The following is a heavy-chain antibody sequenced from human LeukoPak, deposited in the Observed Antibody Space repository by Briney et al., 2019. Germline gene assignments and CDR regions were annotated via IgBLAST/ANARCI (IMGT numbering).Heavy chain of an antibody. Sequence: SETLSLTCAVYGGSFSGYYWSWIRQPPGKGLEWIGEINHSGSTNYNPSLKSRVTISVDTSKNQFSLKLSSVTAADTAVYYCARVLYSSSWSQAGAYFDYWGQGTLVTVSS. CDR1: GGSFSGYY. CDR2: INHSGST. CDR3: ARVLYSSSWSQAGAYFDY. D-gene: IGHD6-13*01. J-gene: IGHJ4*02. V-gene: IGHV4-34*01.